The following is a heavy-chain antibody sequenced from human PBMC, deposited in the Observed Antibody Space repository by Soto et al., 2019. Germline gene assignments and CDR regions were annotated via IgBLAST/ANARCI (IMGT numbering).Heavy chain of an antibody. J-gene: IGHJ5*02. Sequence: PGGSLRLSCAASGFPFSSYVMAWVRQAPGKGLEWVSGISGGGSNTFYADSVKGRFTISRDNAKNSLYLQMNSLRAEDTAVYYCARDEAHCSSTSCYGSFDPWGQGTLVTVSS. CDR1: GFPFSSYV. D-gene: IGHD2-2*01. CDR2: ISGGGSNT. V-gene: IGHV3-23*01. CDR3: ARDEAHCSSTSCYGSFDP.